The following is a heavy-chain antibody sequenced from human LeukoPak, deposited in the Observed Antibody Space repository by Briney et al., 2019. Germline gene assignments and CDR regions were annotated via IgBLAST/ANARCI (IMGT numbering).Heavy chain of an antibody. CDR3: AIPSGTKIPRAFDY. D-gene: IGHD2-21*01. V-gene: IGHV4-39*07. CDR2: IYYSGNT. J-gene: IGHJ4*02. CDR1: GGSISSSSYY. Sequence: SETLSLTCTVSGGSISSSSYYWGWIRQPPGKGLEWIGSIYYSGNTFYNPSLKSRVTISVDTSKNQFSLKLSSVTAADTAVYYCAIPSGTKIPRAFDYWGQGTLVTVSS.